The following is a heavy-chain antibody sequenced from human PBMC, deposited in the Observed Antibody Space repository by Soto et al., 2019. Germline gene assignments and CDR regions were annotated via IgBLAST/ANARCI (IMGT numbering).Heavy chain of an antibody. V-gene: IGHV3-33*06. D-gene: IGHD6-13*01. CDR3: AKDRSWFTRANFDY. J-gene: IGHJ4*02. Sequence: GSLRLSCAASGFTFSSYGMHWVRQAPGKGLEWVAVIWYDGSNKYYADSVKGRFTISRDNSKNTLYLQMNSLRAEDTAVYYCAKDRSWFTRANFDYWGQGTLVPVSS. CDR1: GFTFSSYG. CDR2: IWYDGSNK.